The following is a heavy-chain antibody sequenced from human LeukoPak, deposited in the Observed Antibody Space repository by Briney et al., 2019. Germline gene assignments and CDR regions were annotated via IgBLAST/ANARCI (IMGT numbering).Heavy chain of an antibody. Sequence: SVKVSCKASGGTFSSYAISWVRQPPGQGLEWMGRIIPIFGIANYAQKFQGRVTITADKSTSTAYMELSSLRSEDTAVYYCASTGVGDPYSGYDSGWFDPWGQGTLVTVSS. CDR1: GGTFSSYA. V-gene: IGHV1-69*04. J-gene: IGHJ5*02. CDR3: ASTGVGDPYSGYDSGWFDP. D-gene: IGHD5-12*01. CDR2: IIPIFGIA.